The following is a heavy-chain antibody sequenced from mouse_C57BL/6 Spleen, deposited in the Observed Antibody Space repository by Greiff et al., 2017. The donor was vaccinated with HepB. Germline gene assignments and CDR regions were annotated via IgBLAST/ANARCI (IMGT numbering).Heavy chain of an antibody. J-gene: IGHJ2*01. D-gene: IGHD1-1*01. CDR2: IHPNSGST. Sequence: VQLQQPGAELVKPGASVKLSCKASGYTFTSYWMHWVKQRPGQGLEWIGMIHPNSGSTNYNEKFKSKATLTVDKSSSTAYMQLSSLTSEDSEVYYCAIITTVVAKGYWGQGTTLTVSS. V-gene: IGHV1-64*01. CDR1: GYTFTSYW. CDR3: AIITTVVAKGY.